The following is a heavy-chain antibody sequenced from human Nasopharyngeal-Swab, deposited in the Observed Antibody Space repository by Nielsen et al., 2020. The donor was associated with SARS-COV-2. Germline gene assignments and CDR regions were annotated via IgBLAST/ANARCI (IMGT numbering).Heavy chain of an antibody. Sequence: GESLKISCAASGFTFSSYWMTWVRQAPGTGLEWVANINQDGSETYYVDSVKGRFTISRDNADKSLYLEMNTLRDEDTAVYFCARVADYGDKSRFQLLPYWGRGTLVTVSS. J-gene: IGHJ4*02. CDR2: INQDGSET. V-gene: IGHV3-7*01. D-gene: IGHD4-17*01. CDR3: ARVADYGDKSRFQLLPY. CDR1: GFTFSSYW.